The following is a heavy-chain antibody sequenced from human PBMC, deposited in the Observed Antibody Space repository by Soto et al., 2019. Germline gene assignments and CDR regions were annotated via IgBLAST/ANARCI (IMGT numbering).Heavy chain of an antibody. V-gene: IGHV4-31*03. J-gene: IGHJ1*01. D-gene: IGHD1-26*01. CDR1: GDSISTEGYY. CDR2: IYYSGLT. Sequence: SETLSLTCSVSGDSISTEGYYWSWIRQHPGKGLEWIGYIYYSGLTSYNPSLKSRVTISRATSKNQFYLKLSSVTAADTAVYYCARSRSYYVEDFQKWGQGTLVTVSS. CDR3: ARSRSYYVEDFQK.